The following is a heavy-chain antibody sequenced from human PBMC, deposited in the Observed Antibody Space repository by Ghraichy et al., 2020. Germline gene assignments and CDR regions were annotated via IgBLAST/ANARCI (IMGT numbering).Heavy chain of an antibody. Sequence: GGSLRLSCVGSGFTFNAYIMNWVRQSPGKGLEWVSYITGSSRTKSYADSVKGRFTISRDNARNSLFLQMNSLRDEDTAVYYCAIGSTVVRFYYSDGMDVWGQGTTVTVSS. D-gene: IGHD4-23*01. V-gene: IGHV3-48*02. J-gene: IGHJ6*02. CDR3: AIGSTVVRFYYSDGMDV. CDR1: GFTFNAYI. CDR2: ITGSSRTK.